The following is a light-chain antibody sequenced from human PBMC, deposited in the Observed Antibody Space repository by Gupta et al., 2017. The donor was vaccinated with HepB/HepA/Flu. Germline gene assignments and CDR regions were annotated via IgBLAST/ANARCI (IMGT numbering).Light chain of an antibody. CDR3: GADHGSGSNFVWV. Sequence: QPVLTQPPSAAAALGAFVILTCTLRSGDSYFKVDWYQQRPGKGLRLVMRVGTGGFVGSKEDGIPDRFSVVGSGLNRYLTIKNIQEEDESDYHCGADHGSGSNFVWVFGGGTKLTVL. J-gene: IGLJ3*02. CDR1: SGDSYFK. V-gene: IGLV9-49*01. CDR2: VGTGGFVG.